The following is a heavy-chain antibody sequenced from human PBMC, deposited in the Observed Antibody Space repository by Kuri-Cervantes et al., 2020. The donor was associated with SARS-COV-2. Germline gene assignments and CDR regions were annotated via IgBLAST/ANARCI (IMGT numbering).Heavy chain of an antibody. J-gene: IGHJ6*02. CDR3: ARHDYGDPLTYYYGMDV. Sequence: SETLSLTCTVSGASISSYYCSWIRQPPGQWLEWKGYISYSGNTNYNPSLKSRVTISVDMPKNQFSLRLSSVTAADTAVYYCARHDYGDPLTYYYGMDVWGQGTTVTVSS. D-gene: IGHD4-17*01. V-gene: IGHV4-59*01. CDR1: GASISSYY. CDR2: ISYSGNT.